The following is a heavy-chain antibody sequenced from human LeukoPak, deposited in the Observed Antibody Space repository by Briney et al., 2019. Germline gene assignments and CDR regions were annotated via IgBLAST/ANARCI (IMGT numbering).Heavy chain of an antibody. J-gene: IGHJ3*02. CDR2: IYYSGST. CDR1: GGSISSYY. V-gene: IGHV4-59*08. CDR3: ARVRSMIVVAHGPAFDI. D-gene: IGHD3-22*01. Sequence: SETLSLTCTVSGGSISSYYWSWIRQPPGKGLEWTGYIYYSGSTNYNPSLKSRVTISVDTSKNQFSLKLSSVTAADTAVYYCARVRSMIVVAHGPAFDIWGQGTMVTVSS.